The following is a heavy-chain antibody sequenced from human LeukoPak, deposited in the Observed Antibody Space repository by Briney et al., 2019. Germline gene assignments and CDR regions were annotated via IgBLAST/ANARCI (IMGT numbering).Heavy chain of an antibody. J-gene: IGHJ4*02. CDR1: GFTFSSYS. CDR2: ISSSSSYI. D-gene: IGHD6-13*01. Sequence: GGSLRLSCAASGFTFSSYSMNWVRQAPGKGLEWVSSISSSSSYIYYADSVKGRFTISGDNAKNSLYLQMNSLRAEDTAVYYCAREGSWTPIDYWGQGTLVTVSS. CDR3: AREGSWTPIDY. V-gene: IGHV3-21*01.